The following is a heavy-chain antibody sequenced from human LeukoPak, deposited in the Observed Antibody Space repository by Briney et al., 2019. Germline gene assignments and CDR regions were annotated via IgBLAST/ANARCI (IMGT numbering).Heavy chain of an antibody. J-gene: IGHJ6*03. CDR3: ARERVDTAMVVYYYYYMDV. CDR1: GYTFTGYY. Sequence: GASVKVSCKASGYTFTGYYIHWVRQAPGQGLEWMGWTNPNSGDTNYAQKFQGTVTMTRDTSISTAYMEVSSLRSDDTAVYYCARERVDTAMVVYYYYYMDVWGKGTTVTVSS. V-gene: IGHV1-2*02. D-gene: IGHD5-18*01. CDR2: TNPNSGDT.